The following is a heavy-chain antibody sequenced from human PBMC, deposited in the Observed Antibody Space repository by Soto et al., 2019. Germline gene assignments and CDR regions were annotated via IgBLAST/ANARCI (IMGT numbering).Heavy chain of an antibody. J-gene: IGHJ4*02. D-gene: IGHD2-21*02. Sequence: HPGGSLRLSCAASGFLFTSYAMNWVRQAPGKGLEWVALISYGGSDKYYADSVKGRFTVSRDNSKNTVYLQMNSLATEDTAVYYCTRGSTAGLSWGQGTLVTVSS. V-gene: IGHV3-30-3*01. CDR2: ISYGGSDK. CDR1: GFLFTSYA. CDR3: TRGSTAGLS.